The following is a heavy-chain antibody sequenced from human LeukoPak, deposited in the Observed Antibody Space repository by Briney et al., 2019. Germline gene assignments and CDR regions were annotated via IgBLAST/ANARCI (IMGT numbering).Heavy chain of an antibody. V-gene: IGHV4-39*01. D-gene: IGHD6-19*01. CDR3: ATFSYSSGWDDS. CDR1: GSSISRSTYY. Sequence: PSETLSLTCTVSGSSISRSTYYWGWIRQPTGQGLEWIGSIYYSGSTFYNPSLKGRVTISIDTSKYQFSLKLRSVTAADTAVYFCATFSYSSGWDDSWGRGTLATVSS. J-gene: IGHJ5*01. CDR2: IYYSGST.